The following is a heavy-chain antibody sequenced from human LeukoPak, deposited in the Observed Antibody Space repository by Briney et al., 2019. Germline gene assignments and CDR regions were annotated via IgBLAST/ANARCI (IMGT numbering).Heavy chain of an antibody. Sequence: GASVKVSCKASGYTFTSYGISWVRQAPGQGLEWMGWISAYNGNTNYAQKLQGRVTMTTDTSTSTAYMELRSLRSDDTAVYYCARDMEYSSYEHFDYWGQGTLVTVSS. CDR1: GYTFTSYG. J-gene: IGHJ4*02. CDR2: ISAYNGNT. V-gene: IGHV1-18*04. CDR3: ARDMEYSSYEHFDY. D-gene: IGHD5-12*01.